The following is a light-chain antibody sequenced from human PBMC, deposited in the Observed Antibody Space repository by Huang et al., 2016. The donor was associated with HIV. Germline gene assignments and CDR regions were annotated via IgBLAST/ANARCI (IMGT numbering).Light chain of an antibody. V-gene: IGKV2-30*01. Sequence: VLMTQSPLSLTVTLGQPASISCRSSESLVYSDGNTFLNWFHQRPGQSPRRLIYKVSKRDPGVPDRFSGCGSGSDFTLQISRVEAEDVGSYYCMQGTHWPPAFGQGTKVEIK. CDR1: ESLVYSDGNTF. J-gene: IGKJ1*01. CDR3: MQGTHWPPA. CDR2: KVS.